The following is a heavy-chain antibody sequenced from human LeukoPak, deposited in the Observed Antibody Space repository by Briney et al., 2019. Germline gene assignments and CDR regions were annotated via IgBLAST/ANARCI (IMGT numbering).Heavy chain of an antibody. CDR2: ISAYNGNT. D-gene: IGHD6-19*01. CDR3: ARGRTVAGTFDY. J-gene: IGHJ4*02. CDR1: GYTFTGYY. V-gene: IGHV1-18*04. Sequence: GASVKVSCKASGYTFTGYYMHWVRQAPGQGLEWMGWISAYNGNTNYAQKLQGRVTMTTDTSTSTAYIELRSLRSDDTAVYYCARGRTVAGTFDYWGQGTLVTVSS.